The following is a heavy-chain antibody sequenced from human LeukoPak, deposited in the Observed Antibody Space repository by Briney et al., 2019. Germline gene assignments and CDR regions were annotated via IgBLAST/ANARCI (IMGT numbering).Heavy chain of an antibody. V-gene: IGHV1-69*05. J-gene: IGHJ5*02. D-gene: IGHD2-21*02. CDR2: IIPIFGTA. CDR3: ASGGYCGGDCYGGGWFDP. Sequence: ASVKVSCKASGGTFSSYAISWVRQAPGQGLEWMGRIIPIFGTANYAQKFQGRVTITTDESTSTAYMELSSLRSEDTAVYYCASGGYCGGDCYGGGWFDPWGQGTLVTVSS. CDR1: GGTFSSYA.